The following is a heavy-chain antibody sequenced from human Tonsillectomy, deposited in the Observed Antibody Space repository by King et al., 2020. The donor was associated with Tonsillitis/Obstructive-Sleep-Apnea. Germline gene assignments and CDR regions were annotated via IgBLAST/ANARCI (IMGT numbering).Heavy chain of an antibody. J-gene: IGHJ3*02. Sequence: LQLVQSGSELKKPGASVKVSCKASGYTFTNYAMNWVRQAPGQGLEWMGWINTNTGNPTYVQDFTGRFVFSLDTSVSTAYLEISSLKTEDTAVYYCARRKGADAFDIWGQGTMVTVSS. CDR1: GYTFTNYA. CDR2: INTNTGNP. D-gene: IGHD3-16*01. CDR3: ARRKGADAFDI. V-gene: IGHV7-4-1*02.